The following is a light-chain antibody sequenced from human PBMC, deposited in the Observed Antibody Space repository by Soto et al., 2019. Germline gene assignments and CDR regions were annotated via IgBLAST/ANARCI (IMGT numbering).Light chain of an antibody. V-gene: IGKV2-30*01. CDR2: KVS. J-gene: IGKJ1*01. CDR1: QSLVYSDGHTY. Sequence: DVVMTQSPLSLPVTLGQPASISCRSSQSLVYSDGHTYLNWFQQRPVQSPRRLIYKVSNRDSGVPDRFSGSGSGTDLPLKISRGEADDVGVYYCMRGRHWPGTFGQGTKVEIK. CDR3: MRGRHWPGT.